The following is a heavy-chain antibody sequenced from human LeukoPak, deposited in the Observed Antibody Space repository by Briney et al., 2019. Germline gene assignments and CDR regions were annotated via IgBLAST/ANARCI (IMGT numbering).Heavy chain of an antibody. CDR2: IISSGSTI. V-gene: IGHV3-48*03. J-gene: IGHJ4*02. D-gene: IGHD3-10*01. CDR1: GFTFSSYE. Sequence: GGSLRLSFAASGFTFSSYEMNWVRQAPGKGRGWVSYIISSGSTIYYSDSVKGRFTISRDNPKNSLYLQMNSLRAEDTAVYYCARGSWVRGGGRYWGQGTLVTVSS. CDR3: ARGSWVRGGGRY.